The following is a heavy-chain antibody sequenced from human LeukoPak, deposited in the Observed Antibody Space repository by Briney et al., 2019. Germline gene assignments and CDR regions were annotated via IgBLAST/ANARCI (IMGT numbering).Heavy chain of an antibody. D-gene: IGHD2-15*01. CDR1: GFTFSRHP. CDR3: TRDGRVAYEMDV. CDR2: ISPGTI. Sequence: PGGSLRLSCAVSGFTFSRHPMNWVRQAPGKGLEWVSYISPGTIYYADSVKGRFTISRDNAKNSLYLQMNSLRAEDTAVYYCTRDGRVAYEMDVWGQGTTVTVSS. V-gene: IGHV3-48*01. J-gene: IGHJ6*02.